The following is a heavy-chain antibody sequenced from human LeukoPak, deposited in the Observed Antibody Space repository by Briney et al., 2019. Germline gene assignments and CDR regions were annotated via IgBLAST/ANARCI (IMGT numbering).Heavy chain of an antibody. CDR1: GYAFTSYA. Sequence: GASVKVSCKASGYAFTSYAMNWVRQSPGQGLEWMGWINTNTGNPTYAQGFTGRFVFSLDTSVSTAYLQISSLKAEDTAVYYCAREGSRSDPDYWGQGTLVTVSS. D-gene: IGHD6-13*01. J-gene: IGHJ4*02. V-gene: IGHV7-4-1*02. CDR2: INTNTGNP. CDR3: AREGSRSDPDY.